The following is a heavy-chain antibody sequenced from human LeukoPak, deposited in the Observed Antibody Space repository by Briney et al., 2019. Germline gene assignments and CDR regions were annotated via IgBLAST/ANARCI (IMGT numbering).Heavy chain of an antibody. J-gene: IGHJ5*02. CDR3: AKDTFVYGDYVNWFDP. D-gene: IGHD4-17*01. Sequence: PGGSLRLSCAASGFTFSNYWMSWVRQAPGKGLEWVAFIRYDGSNKYYADSVKGRFTISRDNSKNTLYLQMNSLRAEDTAVYYCAKDTFVYGDYVNWFDPWGQGTLVTVSS. CDR2: IRYDGSNK. CDR1: GFTFSNYW. V-gene: IGHV3-30*02.